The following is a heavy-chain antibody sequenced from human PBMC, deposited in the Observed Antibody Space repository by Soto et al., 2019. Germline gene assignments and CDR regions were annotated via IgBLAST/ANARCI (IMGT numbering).Heavy chain of an antibody. J-gene: IGHJ1*01. CDR3: AKAPGVGGRRSGWYTARHSKTEYFQH. CDR2: ISGSVGST. Sequence: EVQLLESGGGLVQPGGSLRLSCAASGFTFSSYAMSWVRQAPGKGMEWVSAISGSVGSTYYADSVKGRFTISRDNSKNTLYLQMNSLRAEDTAVYYCAKAPGVGGRRSGWYTARHSKTEYFQHWGPGTLVTVSS. D-gene: IGHD6-19*01. CDR1: GFTFSSYA. V-gene: IGHV3-23*01.